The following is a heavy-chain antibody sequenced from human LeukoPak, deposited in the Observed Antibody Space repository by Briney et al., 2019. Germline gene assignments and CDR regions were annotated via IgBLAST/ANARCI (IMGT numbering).Heavy chain of an antibody. V-gene: IGHV3-23*01. CDR2: ISGSGGST. CDR1: GFTFSSYT. Sequence: GGSLRLSCAASGFTFSSYTMSWVRQAPGKGLEWVSAISGSGGSTYYADSVKGRFTISRDNSKNTLYLQMNSLRAEDTAVYYCAKGPRGGYDFWSSPYYYYMDVWGKGTTVTVSS. D-gene: IGHD3-3*01. CDR3: AKGPRGGYDFWSSPYYYYMDV. J-gene: IGHJ6*03.